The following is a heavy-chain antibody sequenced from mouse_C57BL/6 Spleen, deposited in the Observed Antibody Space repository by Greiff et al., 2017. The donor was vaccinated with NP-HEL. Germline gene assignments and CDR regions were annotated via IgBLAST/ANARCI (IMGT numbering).Heavy chain of an antibody. D-gene: IGHD1-1*01. J-gene: IGHJ3*01. V-gene: IGHV5-4*01. CDR1: GFTFSSYA. CDR3: AVGSRFAY. CDR2: ISDGGSYT. Sequence: EVHLVESGGGLVKPGGSLKLSCAASGFTFSSYAMSWVRQTPEKRLEWVATISDGGSYTYYPDNVKGRFTISRDNAKNNLYLQMSHLKSEDTAMYYCAVGSRFAYWGQGTLVTVSA.